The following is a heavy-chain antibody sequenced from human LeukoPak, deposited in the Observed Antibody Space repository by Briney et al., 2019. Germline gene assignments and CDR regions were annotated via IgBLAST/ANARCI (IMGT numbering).Heavy chain of an antibody. Sequence: ASVKVSCKASGYTLTGYYMHWGGRAPGKGLEWMGWINPTSGGTNYAQKFQGRVTMTRDTSISTAYMELSRLRSDDTAVYYCANTVVPAAQFDYWGQGTLVTVSS. CDR1: GYTLTGYY. J-gene: IGHJ4*02. D-gene: IGHD2-2*01. CDR3: ANTVVPAAQFDY. CDR2: INPTSGGT. V-gene: IGHV1-2*02.